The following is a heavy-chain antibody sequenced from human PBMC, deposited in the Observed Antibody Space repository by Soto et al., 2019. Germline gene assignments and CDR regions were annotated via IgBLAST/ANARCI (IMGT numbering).Heavy chain of an antibody. J-gene: IGHJ3*02. D-gene: IGHD2-2*01. CDR2: IIPILGIA. V-gene: IGHV1-69*02. CDR3: ASGLSEKASPSGI. Sequence: QVQLVQSGAEVKKPGSSVKVSCKASGGTFSSYTISWVRQAPGQGLEWMGRIIPILGIANYAQKFQGRVTITADKSTSTAYMELSSLSSEDTAVYYCASGLSEKASPSGIWGQGTMVTVSS. CDR1: GGTFSSYT.